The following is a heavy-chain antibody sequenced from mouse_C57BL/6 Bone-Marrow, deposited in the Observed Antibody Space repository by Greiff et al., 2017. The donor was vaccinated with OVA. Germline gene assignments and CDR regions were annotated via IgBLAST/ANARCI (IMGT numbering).Heavy chain of an antibody. CDR1: GYTFTSYW. V-gene: IGHV1-55*01. J-gene: IGHJ1*03. Sequence: VQLQQPGAELVKPGASVKMSCKASGYTFTSYWITWVKQRPGQGLEWIGDIYPGSGSTNYNEKFKSKGTLTVDTSSSTAYMQHSSLTAEGAAVYACACPLSTTVTYYDFWGRGTAATVSA. CDR3: ACPLSTTVTYYDF. D-gene: IGHD1-1*01. CDR2: IYPGSGST.